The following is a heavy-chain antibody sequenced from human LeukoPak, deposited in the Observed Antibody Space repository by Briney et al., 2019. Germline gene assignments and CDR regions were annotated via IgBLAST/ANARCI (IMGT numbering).Heavy chain of an antibody. J-gene: IGHJ4*02. CDR2: ISDDGSDK. CDR1: GFTFRNYG. V-gene: IGHV3-30*03. D-gene: IGHD2/OR15-2a*01. CDR3: FREYTFNYFDY. Sequence: GGSLRLSCAASGFTFRNYGMHWVRQAPGKGLEWVAVISDDGSDKYYGDSVKGRVSISRDNSKNTLYLQVNSLRVEDTAVYYCFREYTFNYFDYWGQGTLVTVSS.